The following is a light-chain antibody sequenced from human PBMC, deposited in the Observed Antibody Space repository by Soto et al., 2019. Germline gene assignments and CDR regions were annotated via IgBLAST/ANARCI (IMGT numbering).Light chain of an antibody. V-gene: IGLV1-51*01. CDR3: GSWDSSLSAYV. Sequence: QSVLTQPPSVSAAPGQRVTISCSGSSSNIGGNSVSWYQQLPGTAPKLLIYDDDKRPSGIPDRFSDSKSGTSATLGITGFQTGDEADYYCGSWDSSLSAYVFGTGTKATVL. CDR2: DDD. CDR1: SSNIGGNS. J-gene: IGLJ1*01.